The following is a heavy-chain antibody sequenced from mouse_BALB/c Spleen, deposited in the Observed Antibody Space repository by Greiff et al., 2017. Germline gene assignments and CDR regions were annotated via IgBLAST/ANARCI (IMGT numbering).Heavy chain of an antibody. CDR1: GFSLSTYGIG. D-gene: IGHD1-1*01. CDR2: IWWNDNK. V-gene: IGHV8-11*01. J-gene: IGHJ2*01. CDR3: ARIEINYYGSEGYYFDY. Sequence: QVTLKVSGPGILQPSQTLSLTCSFSGFSLSTYGIGVGWIRQPSGKGLEWLAHIWWNDNKYYNTALKSRLTISKDTSNNQVFLKIASVDTADTATYYCARIEINYYGSEGYYFDYWGQGTTLTVSS.